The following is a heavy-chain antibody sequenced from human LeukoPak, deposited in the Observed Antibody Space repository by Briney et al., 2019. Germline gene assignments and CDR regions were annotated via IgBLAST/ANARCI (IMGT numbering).Heavy chain of an antibody. D-gene: IGHD3-22*01. CDR2: MYYRGST. Sequence: SETLSLTCTVSGGSISSSSHYWGWIRQPPGKGLEWIGSMYYRGSTYHNPSLKSRVTISVDTSKNQFSLKLSSVTAADTAVYYCARNSDYYDSSGYYHNWFDPWGQGTLVTVSS. CDR1: GGSISSSSHY. V-gene: IGHV4-39*07. J-gene: IGHJ5*02. CDR3: ARNSDYYDSSGYYHNWFDP.